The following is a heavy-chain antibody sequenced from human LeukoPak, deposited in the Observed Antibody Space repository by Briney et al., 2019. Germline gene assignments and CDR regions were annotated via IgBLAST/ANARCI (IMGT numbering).Heavy chain of an antibody. CDR3: AKDAFSSGWELFDY. J-gene: IGHJ4*02. CDR2: ISYDGSDK. V-gene: IGHV3-30*18. D-gene: IGHD6-19*01. Sequence: GGSLRLSCAASGFTFSSYGMHWVRQAPGKGLEWVAVISYDGSDKYYADSVKGRLTISRDSSKNTLYLQMNSLRAEDTAVYSCAKDAFSSGWELFDYWGQGTLVTVSS. CDR1: GFTFSSYG.